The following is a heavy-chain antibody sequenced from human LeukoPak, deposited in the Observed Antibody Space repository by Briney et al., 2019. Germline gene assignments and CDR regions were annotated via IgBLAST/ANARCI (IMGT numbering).Heavy chain of an antibody. CDR3: AREYCSSTSCSNWFDP. CDR2: INPNSGGT. CDR1: GYTFTGYY. V-gene: IGHV1-2*02. J-gene: IGHJ5*02. D-gene: IGHD2-2*01. Sequence: GASVKVSCKASGYTFTGYYMHWVRQAPGQGLEWMGWINPNSGGTNYAQKFQGRVTTTRDTSISTAYMELSRLRSDDTAVYYCAREYCSSTSCSNWFDPWGQGTLVTVSS.